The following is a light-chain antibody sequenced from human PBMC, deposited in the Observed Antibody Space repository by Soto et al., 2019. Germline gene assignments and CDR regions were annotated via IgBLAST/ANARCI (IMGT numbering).Light chain of an antibody. V-gene: IGLV2-8*01. CDR3: CSYAGTHYV. CDR1: SSDVGGYNY. J-gene: IGLJ1*01. Sequence: QSALTQPPSASGSPGQSVAISCTGTSSDVGGYNYVSWYQQHPGKAPKLMIYEGSKRPSGVSNRFSGSKSGNTASLTISGLQAEDEADYYCCSYAGTHYVFGTGTKVTVL. CDR2: EGS.